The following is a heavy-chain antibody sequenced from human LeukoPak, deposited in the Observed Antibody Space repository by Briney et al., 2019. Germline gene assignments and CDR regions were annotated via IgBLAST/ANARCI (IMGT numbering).Heavy chain of an antibody. CDR1: GFTFSSYS. V-gene: IGHV3-21*01. J-gene: IGHJ5*02. CDR2: ISSTGTYI. CDR3: ARDPSVIPAAVNWFDP. Sequence: GGSLRLSCAASGFTFSSYSMNWVRQAPGKGLEWVSSISSTGTYIYYADSVKGRFTISRDNAKNSLYLQMNSLRAEDTAVYYCARDPSVIPAAVNWFDPWGQGTLVTVSS. D-gene: IGHD2-2*01.